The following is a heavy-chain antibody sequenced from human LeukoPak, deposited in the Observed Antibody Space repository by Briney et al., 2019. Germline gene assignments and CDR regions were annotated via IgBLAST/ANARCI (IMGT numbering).Heavy chain of an antibody. CDR2: ISSSSSYI. Sequence: GGSLRLSCAASEFTFSSITMNWVRQAPGKGLEWVSSISSSSSYIYYADSVKGRFTISRDNGKNSLYLQMNSLRAEDTAVYYCARDHYYDSSGNYYGGYYFDYWGQGTLVTVSS. CDR1: EFTFSSIT. J-gene: IGHJ4*02. V-gene: IGHV3-21*01. D-gene: IGHD3-22*01. CDR3: ARDHYYDSSGNYYGGYYFDY.